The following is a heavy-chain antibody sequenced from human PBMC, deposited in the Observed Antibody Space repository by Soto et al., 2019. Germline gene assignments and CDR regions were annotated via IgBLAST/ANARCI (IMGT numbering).Heavy chain of an antibody. J-gene: IGHJ6*02. CDR3: ASERSYYDFWSGYYPHYYYYGMDV. CDR2: ISSSSSYI. V-gene: IGHV3-21*01. D-gene: IGHD3-3*01. CDR1: GFTFSSYS. Sequence: GGSLRLSCAASGFTFSSYSMNWVRQAPGKGLEWVSSISSSSSYIYYADSVKGRFTISRDNSKNTLYLQMNSLRAEDTAVYYCASERSYYDFWSGYYPHYYYYGMDVWGQGTTVTVSS.